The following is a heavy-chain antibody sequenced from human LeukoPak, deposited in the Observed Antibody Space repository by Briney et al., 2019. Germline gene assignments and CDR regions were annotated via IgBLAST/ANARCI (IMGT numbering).Heavy chain of an antibody. CDR3: ARVRVYYYYMDV. CDR1: GGSFSGYY. V-gene: IGHV4-34*01. J-gene: IGHJ6*03. D-gene: IGHD3-10*01. Sequence: PSETLSLTCAVYGGSFSGYYWSWIRQPPGKGLEWIGEINHSGSTNYNPSLKSRVTISVDTCKNQFSLKLSSVTAADTAVYYCARVRVYYYYMDVWGKGTTVTVSS. CDR2: INHSGST.